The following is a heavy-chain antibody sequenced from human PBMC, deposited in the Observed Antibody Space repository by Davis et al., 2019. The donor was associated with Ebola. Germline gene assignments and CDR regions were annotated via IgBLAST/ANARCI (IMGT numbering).Heavy chain of an antibody. Sequence: GESLKISCAASGFTVSNNYMSWVRQAPGKGLEWVSVLYSGGTTYYADSVKGRFTISRDNSKNTLYLQMNSLRAEDTAVYYCARDLSPDSSGSGYWGQGTLVTVSS. D-gene: IGHD3-22*01. CDR2: LYSGGTT. CDR3: ARDLSPDSSGSGY. V-gene: IGHV3-53*01. CDR1: GFTVSNNY. J-gene: IGHJ4*02.